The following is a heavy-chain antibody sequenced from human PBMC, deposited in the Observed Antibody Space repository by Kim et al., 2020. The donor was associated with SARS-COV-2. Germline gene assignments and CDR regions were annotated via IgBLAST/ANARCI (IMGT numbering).Heavy chain of an antibody. Sequence: SVNGRSTISRDNAKISLYLQMNSLRAEDTAVYYCARERGYSGYDYSIFDYWGQGSLVTVSS. V-gene: IGHV3-21*01. CDR3: ARERGYSGYDYSIFDY. D-gene: IGHD5-12*01. J-gene: IGHJ4*02.